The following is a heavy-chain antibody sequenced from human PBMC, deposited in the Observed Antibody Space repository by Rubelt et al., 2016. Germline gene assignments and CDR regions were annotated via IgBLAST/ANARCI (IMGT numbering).Heavy chain of an antibody. V-gene: IGHV4-34*01. Sequence: QVQLQQWGAGLLKPSKTLSLTCAVYGGSFSGYYWSWIRQPPGKGLEWIGEINHSGSTNYNPSLKLRVTISVDTSKNQFSLKLSSVTAADTAVYYCARGMVTHGGDYWGQGTLVTVSS. CDR3: ARGMVTHGGDY. CDR1: GGSFSGYY. D-gene: IGHD4-23*01. CDR2: INHSGST. J-gene: IGHJ4*02.